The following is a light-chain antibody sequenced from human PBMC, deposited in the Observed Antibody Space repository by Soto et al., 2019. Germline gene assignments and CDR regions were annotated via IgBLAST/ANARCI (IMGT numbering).Light chain of an antibody. J-gene: IGKJ4*01. CDR3: QQYHDWPLT. CDR1: QSVGSD. CDR2: DAS. Sequence: EIVMTQSPATLSVSPGERATLSCRASQSVGSDLAWYQQKPGQAPRLVIYDASTRATGIPARFSGSGSSTEFTLTISSLQSEDFAVYYCQQYHDWPLTFGGGTKVEIK. V-gene: IGKV3-15*01.